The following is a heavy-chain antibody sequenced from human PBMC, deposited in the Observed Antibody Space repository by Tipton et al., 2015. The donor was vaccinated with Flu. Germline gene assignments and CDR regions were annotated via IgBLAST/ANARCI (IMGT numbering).Heavy chain of an antibody. D-gene: IGHD4-23*01. CDR2: IYHSGST. Sequence: TLSLTCAVSGGSISSSNWWSWVRQPPGKGLEWIGEIYHSGSTNYNPSLKSRVTISVDKSKNQFSLKLSPVTAADTAVYYCARDRRARTAAGGVDWGQGTLVTVS. J-gene: IGHJ4*02. CDR1: GGSISSSNW. CDR3: ARDRRARTAAGGVD. V-gene: IGHV4-4*02.